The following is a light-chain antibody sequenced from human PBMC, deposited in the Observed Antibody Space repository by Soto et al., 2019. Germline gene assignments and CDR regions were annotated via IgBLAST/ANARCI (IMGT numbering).Light chain of an antibody. V-gene: IGKV3-20*01. CDR2: GTS. CDR1: QSVGTSY. Sequence: EIVLTQSPGTLSLSPGESGTLTCWTSQSVGTSYLGWYQQKPGQAPRLLIYGTSSRATGVPGRFSGSGSGTEFSLTIYRLEPEDVAVYFCQQYSLSPATFGGGTKVEI. J-gene: IGKJ4*01. CDR3: QQYSLSPAT.